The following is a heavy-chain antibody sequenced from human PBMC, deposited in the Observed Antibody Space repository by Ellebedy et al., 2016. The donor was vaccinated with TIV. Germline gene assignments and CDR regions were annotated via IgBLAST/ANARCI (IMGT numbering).Heavy chain of an antibody. J-gene: IGHJ4*02. Sequence: GESLKISCQASGYSFTNFWIGWVRQTPGKGLEWMGIIYPGDSDTTYSPSFQGQVAISVDRSINTAYLQWNSLKASDTAVYYCARRGYASGSHADSWGQGTPVTVSS. CDR3: ARRGYASGSHADS. V-gene: IGHV5-51*01. CDR2: IYPGDSDT. CDR1: GYSFTNFW. D-gene: IGHD3-10*01.